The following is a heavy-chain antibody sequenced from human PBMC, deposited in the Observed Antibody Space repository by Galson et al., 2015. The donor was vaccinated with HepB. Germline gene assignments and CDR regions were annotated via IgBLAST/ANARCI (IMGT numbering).Heavy chain of an antibody. CDR2: INHSGST. J-gene: IGHJ2*01. CDR1: GGSFSGYY. V-gene: IGHV4-34*01. D-gene: IGHD6-13*01. Sequence: SETLSLTCAVYGGSFSGYYWSWIRQPPGKGLEWIGEINHSGSTNYNPSLKSRVTISVDTSKNQFSLKLSSVTAADTAVYYCARVDPLIAAAGTWYFDLWGRGTLVTVSS. CDR3: ARVDPLIAAAGTWYFDL.